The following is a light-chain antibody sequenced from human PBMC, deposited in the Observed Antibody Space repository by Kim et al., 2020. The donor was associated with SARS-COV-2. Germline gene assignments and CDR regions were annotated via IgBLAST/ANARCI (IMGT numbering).Light chain of an antibody. J-gene: IGKJ5*01. CDR1: QSVRRSF. Sequence: DIVLTQSPGTLSLSPGERATLSCRASQSVRRSFLAWYQKKPGQAPSLLIYDASSRATGIPDRFSGSGSGTDFTLTISRLEPEDFAVYYCQHYESSAITFGQGTRLEIK. CDR3: QHYESSAIT. CDR2: DAS. V-gene: IGKV3-20*01.